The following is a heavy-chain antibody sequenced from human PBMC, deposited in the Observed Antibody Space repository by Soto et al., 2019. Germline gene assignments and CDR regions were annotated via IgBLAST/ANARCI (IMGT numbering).Heavy chain of an antibody. CDR1: AISGRGYS. D-gene: IGHD4-17*01. V-gene: IGHV4-30-2*01. CDR2: VYRTGRA. J-gene: IGHJ5*02. CDR3: ARSLYFENIKNGGSPIYFLDL. Sequence: QGQLQESGSRLVKPAETLYLTCGGDAISGRGYSWSWIRQPPGQGLEWVGFVYRTGRAFYNPSFKTRVSVSVDRPKKEVSLTLTSVTAADTAVYFWARSLYFENIKNGGSPIYFLDLWGQGMLVTVSS.